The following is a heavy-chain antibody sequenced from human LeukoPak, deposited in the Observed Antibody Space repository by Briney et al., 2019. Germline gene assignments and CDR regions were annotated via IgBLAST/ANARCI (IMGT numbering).Heavy chain of an antibody. D-gene: IGHD1-1*01. J-gene: IGHJ4*02. Sequence: GGSLRLSCAASGFTVSINYMSWVRQAPGEGMEWVSVIYTTGKTYYADSVKGRFSISRDNSKNTVYLQMNSLRAEDTAVYYCAKVSPTGRAFDCWGQGTLVTVSS. CDR3: AKVSPTGRAFDC. CDR2: IYTTGKT. CDR1: GFTVSINY. V-gene: IGHV3-53*01.